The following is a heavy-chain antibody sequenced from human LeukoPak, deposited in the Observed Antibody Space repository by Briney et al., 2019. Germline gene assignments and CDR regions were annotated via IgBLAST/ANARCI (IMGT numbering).Heavy chain of an antibody. D-gene: IGHD4-17*01. V-gene: IGHV1-69*06. Sequence: SVKVSCKASGGTFSSYAISWVRQAPGQGLEWMGGIIPIFGTANYAQKFQGRVTITADKSTSTAYMELSSLRSEDTAVYYCARGYNDYGDCVYGDWGQGTLVTVSS. J-gene: IGHJ4*02. CDR2: IIPIFGTA. CDR3: ARGYNDYGDCVYGD. CDR1: GGTFSSYA.